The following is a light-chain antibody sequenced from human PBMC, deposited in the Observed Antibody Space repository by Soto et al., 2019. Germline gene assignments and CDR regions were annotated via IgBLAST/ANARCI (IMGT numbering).Light chain of an antibody. V-gene: IGKV3-20*01. J-gene: IGKJ1*01. CDR3: QHYDSARWT. Sequence: EIVMTQSPATLSVSPGERATLSSRASQSISSTYLTWYHQRPGQAPRLLIYDASRRATGIPDRFSGSGSGTDFSLTISRLEPEDFAVYYCQHYDSARWTFGLGTKVDIK. CDR1: QSISSTY. CDR2: DAS.